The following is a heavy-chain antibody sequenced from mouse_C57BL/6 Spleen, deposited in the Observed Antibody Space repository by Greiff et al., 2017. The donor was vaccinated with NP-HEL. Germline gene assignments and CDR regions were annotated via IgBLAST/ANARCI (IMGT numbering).Heavy chain of an antibody. D-gene: IGHD2-2*01. CDR2: ISSGGDYI. J-gene: IGHJ4*01. CDR1: GFTFSSYA. V-gene: IGHV5-9-1*02. CDR3: TKGMVTTEAIYYYAMDY. Sequence: EVKLMESGEGLVKPGGSLKLSCAASGFTFSSYAMSWVRQTPEKRLEWVAYISSGGDYIYYADTVKGRFTISRDNARNTLYLQMSSLKSEDTAMYYCTKGMVTTEAIYYYAMDYWGQGTSVTVSS.